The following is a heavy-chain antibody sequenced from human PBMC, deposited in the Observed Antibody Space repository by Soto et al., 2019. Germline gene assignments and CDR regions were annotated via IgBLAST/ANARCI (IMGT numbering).Heavy chain of an antibody. D-gene: IGHD2-15*01. CDR3: ARACVVVADKSVCWFDP. CDR1: GYTFTSYY. J-gene: IGHJ5*02. V-gene: IGHV1-46*01. CDR2: INPSGGST. Sequence: QVQLVQSGAEVKKPGASVKVSCKASGYTFTSYYMHWVRQAPGQGLEWMGIINPSGGSTSYAQKFQGRVTMTRDTSTSTVYMELSSLRSEDTAVYYCARACVVVADKSVCWFDPWGQGTLVTVSS.